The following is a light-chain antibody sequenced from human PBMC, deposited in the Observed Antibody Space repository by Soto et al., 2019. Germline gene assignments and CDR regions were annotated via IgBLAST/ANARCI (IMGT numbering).Light chain of an antibody. Sequence: DSVMTQSPLSLSVTPGEPASISCRSSQSLLHSNGYNYLDWYVQKPGQSPQLLIYLGPNRASGVSDRVSGSGSGTDFTLKISRVEAEDVGIYYCMQATHIRVAFGQGTRVEIK. CDR3: MQATHIRVA. CDR1: QSLLHSNGYNY. J-gene: IGKJ1*01. V-gene: IGKV2-28*01. CDR2: LGP.